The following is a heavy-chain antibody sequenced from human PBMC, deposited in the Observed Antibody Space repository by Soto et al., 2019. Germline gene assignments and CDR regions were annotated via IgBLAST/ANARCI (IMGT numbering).Heavy chain of an antibody. J-gene: IGHJ5*02. CDR2: ITSSSATI. Sequence: EVQLVESGGGLVHPGGSLRLSCAASGFTFSSYSMNWVRQAPGKGLEWVSYITSSSATIYYADSVKGRFTISRDNAKNSLYLQMNSLRDEDTAVYYCARDPGVSGWYRWIDPWGQGTLVSVAS. V-gene: IGHV3-48*02. CDR3: ARDPGVSGWYRWIDP. D-gene: IGHD6-19*01. CDR1: GFTFSSYS.